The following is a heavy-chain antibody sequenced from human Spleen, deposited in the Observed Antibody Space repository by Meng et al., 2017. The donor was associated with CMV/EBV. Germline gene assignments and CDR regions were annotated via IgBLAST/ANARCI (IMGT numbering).Heavy chain of an antibody. CDR2: ISNSGRTI. CDR3: ARRRYFGPFDY. D-gene: IGHD3-9*01. V-gene: IGHV3-11*04. Sequence: SCAASGFTFSDSYMSWVRQAPGKGLEWLSYISNSGRTIYYADSVKGRFTISRDNAKNSLYLQMNSLRADDTAVYYCARRRYFGPFDYWGQGTLVTVSS. J-gene: IGHJ4*02. CDR1: GFTFSDSY.